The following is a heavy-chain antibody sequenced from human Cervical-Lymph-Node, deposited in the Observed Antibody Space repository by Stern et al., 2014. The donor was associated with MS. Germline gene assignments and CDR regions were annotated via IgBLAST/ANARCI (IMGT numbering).Heavy chain of an antibody. CDR3: AHLDLRSSRPFDY. D-gene: IGHD3-3*01. J-gene: IGHJ4*02. V-gene: IGHV2-5*02. CDR2: IYWDDDK. Sequence: QVTLRESGPTLIKPTQTLTLTCTFSGFSLSTSGMSVGWIRQPPGKALECLALIYWDDDKRYSPSLESRLTITQDPSKSQVVLTMTNVDPVDTATYYCAHLDLRSSRPFDYWGQGTLVSVSS. CDR1: GFSLSTSGMS.